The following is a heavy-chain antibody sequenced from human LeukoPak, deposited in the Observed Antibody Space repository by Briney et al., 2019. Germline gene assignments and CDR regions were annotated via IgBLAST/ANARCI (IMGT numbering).Heavy chain of an antibody. D-gene: IGHD3-10*01. CDR2: IYYSGST. J-gene: IGHJ6*02. CDR3: ARGYYGSGSYSEGSDYYYYGMDV. CDR1: GGSISSGGYY. Sequence: TPSETLSLTCTVSGGSISSGGYYWSWIRQHPGKGLEWIGYIYYSGSTYYNPSLKSRVTISVDTSKNQFSLKLSSVTAADTAVYYCARGYYGSGSYSEGSDYYYYGMDVWGQGTTVTVSS. V-gene: IGHV4-31*03.